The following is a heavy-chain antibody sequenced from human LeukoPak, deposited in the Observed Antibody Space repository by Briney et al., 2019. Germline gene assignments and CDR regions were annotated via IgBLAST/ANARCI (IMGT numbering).Heavy chain of an antibody. CDR1: GFTFSSYS. D-gene: IGHD3-22*01. V-gene: IGHV3-21*01. J-gene: IGHJ5*01. Sequence: PGGSLRLSCAASGFTFSSYSMNWVRQAPGKGLEWVSSISGSSSYIYYAGSVKGRFTISRDNAKNSLYLQMYSLRAEDTAVYYCARDPGSGYVNNWFDSWGQGTLVTVSS. CDR2: ISGSSSYI. CDR3: ARDPGSGYVNNWFDS.